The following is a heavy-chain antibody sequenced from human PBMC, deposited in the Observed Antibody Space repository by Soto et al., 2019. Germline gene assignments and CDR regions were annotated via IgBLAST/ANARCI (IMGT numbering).Heavy chain of an antibody. V-gene: IGHV3-23*01. CDR3: XXXXXXXXXXXXXXGCYFDR. Sequence: EVQLLESGGGLVQPGGSLRLSCAASGFTFSAYAMAWVRQAPGKGLEWVSIISGSGGTTYYAESVKGRFTIYRDNSKXTXXXXXXXXXXXXXXXXXXXXXXXXXXXXXXXXGCYFDRWGQGTLVTVSS. J-gene: IGHJ4*02. CDR2: ISGSGGTT. CDR1: GFTFSAYA.